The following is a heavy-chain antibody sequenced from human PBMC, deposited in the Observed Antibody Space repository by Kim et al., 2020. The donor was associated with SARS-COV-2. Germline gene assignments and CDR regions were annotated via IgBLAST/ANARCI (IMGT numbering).Heavy chain of an antibody. V-gene: IGHV1-69*01. D-gene: IGHD5-12*01. Sequence: YAQKFQGRVTITADESTSTAYMELSSLRSEDTAVYYCARGGDGYNTTFDYWGQGTLVTVSS. CDR3: ARGGDGYNTTFDY. J-gene: IGHJ4*02.